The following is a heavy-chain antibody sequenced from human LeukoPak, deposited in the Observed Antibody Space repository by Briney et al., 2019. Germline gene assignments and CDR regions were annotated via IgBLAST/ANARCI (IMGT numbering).Heavy chain of an antibody. CDR2: IFHTGTT. D-gene: IGHD1-14*01. CDR1: GGSINSSSYY. J-gene: IGHJ4*02. CDR3: ARLSRNAGFDY. V-gene: IGHV4-39*01. Sequence: SETLSLTCSVSGGSINSSSYYWAWIRQPPGKGLEWIGSIFHTGTTYYNPSLRSRLTISVDTSKNQFSLKLRSVTAADTAVYYCARLSRNAGFDYWGQGTLVTVSS.